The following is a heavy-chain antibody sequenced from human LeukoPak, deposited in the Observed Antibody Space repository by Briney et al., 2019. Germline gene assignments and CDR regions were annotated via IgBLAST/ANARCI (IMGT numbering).Heavy chain of an antibody. CDR1: GGSISSYY. D-gene: IGHD3-22*01. CDR2: IYYSGST. CDR3: ARSASGYYYARNEEWFDP. Sequence: PSETLSLTCTVSGGSISSYYWSWIRQPPGKGLEWIGYIYYSGSTNYNPSLKSRVTISVDTSKNQFSLKLSSATAADTAVYYCARSASGYYYARNEEWFDPWGQGTLVTVSS. V-gene: IGHV4-59*01. J-gene: IGHJ5*02.